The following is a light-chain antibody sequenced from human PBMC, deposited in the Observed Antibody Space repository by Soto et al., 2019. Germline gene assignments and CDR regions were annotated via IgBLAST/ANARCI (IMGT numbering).Light chain of an antibody. V-gene: IGKV3-11*01. CDR2: DAS. Sequence: EIVLTQSPATLSLSPGERATLSCRASQSVSSYLAWYQQKPGQAPRLLIYDASNRATGIPARFSGSGSGTEFNLTISSLQSEDFGVYYCQHYDRSPLTFGQGNKVDIK. CDR1: QSVSSY. CDR3: QHYDRSPLT. J-gene: IGKJ1*01.